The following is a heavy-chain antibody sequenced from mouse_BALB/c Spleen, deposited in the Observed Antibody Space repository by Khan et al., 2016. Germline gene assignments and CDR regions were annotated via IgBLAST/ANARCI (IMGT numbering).Heavy chain of an antibody. V-gene: IGHV1-87*01. CDR1: GYTFTSYW. D-gene: IGHD2-4*01. J-gene: IGHJ3*01. Sequence: QVQLQQSGAELARPGASVKLSCKASGYTFTSYWMQWVKQRPGQGLEWIGAIYPGDGDTRYTQKFKGKATLTADKSSSTAYMQLSSLASEDSAGYYCARAEYDYDGGWFAYWGQGTLVTVSA. CDR2: IYPGDGDT. CDR3: ARAEYDYDGGWFAY.